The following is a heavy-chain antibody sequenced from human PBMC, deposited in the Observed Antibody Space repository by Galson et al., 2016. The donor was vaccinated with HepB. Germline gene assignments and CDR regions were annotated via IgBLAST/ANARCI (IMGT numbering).Heavy chain of an antibody. CDR2: ITGSGVTT. CDR3: ARDREDTAMISHAVDH. V-gene: IGHV3-23*01. D-gene: IGHD5-18*01. J-gene: IGHJ5*02. CDR1: GFTFHFFT. Sequence: SLRLSCAASGFTFHFFTMGWVRQTPEKGLEWASAITGSGVTTYYADSVKGRFTVSRDNSKNTLYLEMHSLRAEDTAIYYCARDREDTAMISHAVDHWGQGTLVTVSS.